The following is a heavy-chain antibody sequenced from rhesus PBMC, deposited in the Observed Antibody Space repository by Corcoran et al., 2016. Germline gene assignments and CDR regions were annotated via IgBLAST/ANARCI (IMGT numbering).Heavy chain of an antibody. J-gene: IGHJ5-1*01. CDR1: GGSISSGYDG. V-gene: IGHV4-76*01. D-gene: IGHD6-25*01. CDR2: SYGSSGGT. CDR3: ARDSGGSWRRGRFDV. Sequence: QVQLQESGPGVVKPSETLSLTCTVSGGSISSGYDGSWIRQPPGKGLGWIGDSYGSSGGTNYNPSLKNRVTISKAASKNQCSLKRSSVTAADTAVYYCARDSGGSWRRGRFDVWGPGVLVTVSS.